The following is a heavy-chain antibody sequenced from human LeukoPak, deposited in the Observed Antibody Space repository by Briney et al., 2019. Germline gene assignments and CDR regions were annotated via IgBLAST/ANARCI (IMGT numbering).Heavy chain of an antibody. CDR3: ARGKMGAYNWFDP. V-gene: IGHV3-74*01. CDR2: INNDGSST. Sequence: GGSLRLSCAASGFTFSSSWMHWVRQAPGKGPVWVSRINNDGSSTNYADSVKGRFTISRDNAKNTLFLQMSSLRDDDTAVYYCARGKMGAYNWFDPWGQGTLATVSS. D-gene: IGHD3-16*01. CDR1: GFTFSSSW. J-gene: IGHJ5*02.